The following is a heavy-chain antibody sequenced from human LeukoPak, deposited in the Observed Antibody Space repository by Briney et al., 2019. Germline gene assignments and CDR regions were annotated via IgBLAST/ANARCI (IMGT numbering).Heavy chain of an antibody. V-gene: IGHV1-2*02. CDR1: GYAFTAYH. J-gene: IGHJ4*02. Sequence: ASVKVSCKASGYAFTAYHLYWLRQAPGQELECMGLINPKNGDTNYAQSFQGRVTMTRDTSISTAYMEMSRLRSDDTAFYYCARARVNHNFGIEYWGQGTLVTVSS. CDR3: ARARVNHNFGIEY. CDR2: INPKNGDT. D-gene: IGHD1-1*01.